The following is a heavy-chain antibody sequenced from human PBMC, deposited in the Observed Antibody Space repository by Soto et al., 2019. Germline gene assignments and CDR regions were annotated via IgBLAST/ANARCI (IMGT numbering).Heavy chain of an antibody. D-gene: IGHD4-17*01. CDR2: TYYRSKWYN. Sequence: QTLSLTCAISGDSVSSNSAAWNWIRQSPSRGLEWLGRTYYRSKWYNDYAVSVKSRITINPDTSKNQFSLQLNSVTPEDTAVYYCARVLTSYGDYVRGDAFDIWGQGTMVTVSS. CDR3: ARVLTSYGDYVRGDAFDI. V-gene: IGHV6-1*01. J-gene: IGHJ3*02. CDR1: GDSVSSNSAA.